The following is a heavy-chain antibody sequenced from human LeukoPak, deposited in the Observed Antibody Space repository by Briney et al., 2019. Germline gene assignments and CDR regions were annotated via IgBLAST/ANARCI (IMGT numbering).Heavy chain of an antibody. V-gene: IGHV3-43*01. CDR1: GFTFDDYT. Sequence: PGGSLRLSCAASGFTFDDYTMHWVRQAPGKGLEWVSLISWDGGSTYYADSVKGRFTISRDNSKNSLYLQMNSLRTEDTALYYCAEDKGPGRNYYYYMDVWGKGTTVTVSS. J-gene: IGHJ6*03. D-gene: IGHD1-26*01. CDR3: AEDKGPGRNYYYYMDV. CDR2: ISWDGGST.